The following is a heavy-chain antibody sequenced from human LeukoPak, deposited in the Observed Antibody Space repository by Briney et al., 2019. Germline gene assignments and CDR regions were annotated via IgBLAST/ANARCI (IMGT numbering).Heavy chain of an antibody. CDR1: GFTFSGYC. CDR3: TRGTGCYYSLGY. J-gene: IGHJ4*02. V-gene: IGHV3-74*01. D-gene: IGHD3-10*01. CDR2: INSGGSST. Sequence: ESLSLSCAVSGFTFSGYCWHWVRQAPGKGLVWVSRINSGGSSTIYPSSVQGRFTISRDNAKHTLYLQMHSLRAEDTAVYFCTRGTGCYYSLGYWGQGTLVTVSS.